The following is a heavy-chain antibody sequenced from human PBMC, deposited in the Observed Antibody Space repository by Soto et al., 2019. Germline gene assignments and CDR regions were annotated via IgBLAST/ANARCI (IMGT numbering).Heavy chain of an antibody. D-gene: IGHD1-26*01. V-gene: IGHV1-18*01. J-gene: IGHJ6*02. Sequence: QVQLVQSGPEVKKPGASVKVSCKASGYTFTSQGFSWVRQAPGQGLEWMGWIGAYNGDTNYPQKFQARVTMTTDTSTSTAYLDLRSLRSDDTAVYYCARSSGTYPPSRYYYGLDVWGQGTTVTVSS. CDR3: ARSSGTYPPSRYYYGLDV. CDR2: IGAYNGDT. CDR1: GYTFTSQG.